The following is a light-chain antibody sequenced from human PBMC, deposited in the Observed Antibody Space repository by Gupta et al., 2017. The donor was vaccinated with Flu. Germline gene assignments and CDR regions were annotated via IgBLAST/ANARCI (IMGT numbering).Light chain of an antibody. J-gene: IGLJ1*01. CDR2: GKS. CDR1: SSNIGAGND. V-gene: IGLV1-40*01. Sequence: TITCTGSSSNIGAGNDVLWYHQHPGTAPKLLINGKSNQPSGVPDRFSGAKSGTSAALASTGLQAEDEADYYCQSYDGSRIGSGVFGTGTKVTVL. CDR3: QSYDGSRIGSGV.